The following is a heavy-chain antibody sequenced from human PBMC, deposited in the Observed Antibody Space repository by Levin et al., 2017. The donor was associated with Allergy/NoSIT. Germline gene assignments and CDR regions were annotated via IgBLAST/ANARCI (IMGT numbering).Heavy chain of an antibody. D-gene: IGHD3-3*01. CDR1: GFTFSYYH. CDR2: ITQDSGTI. V-gene: IGHV3-48*03. J-gene: IGHJ6*02. Sequence: GGSLRLSCTASGFTFSYYHMNWVRQAPGKGLEWISYITQDSGTIYYADSVKGRFTISRDNAKNSLYLQMNSLRAEDTAVYYCARGLAYYDFWSGYYNDSPRYGMDVWGQGTTVTVSS. CDR3: ARGLAYYDFWSGYYNDSPRYGMDV.